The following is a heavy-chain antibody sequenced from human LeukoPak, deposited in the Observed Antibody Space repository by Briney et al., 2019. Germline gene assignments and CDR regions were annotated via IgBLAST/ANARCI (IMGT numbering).Heavy chain of an antibody. Sequence: ASVKVSCKASGYTFTSYGISWVRQAPGQRLEWMGWISAYNGNTNYAQKLQGRVTMTTDTSTSTAYMELRSLRSDDTAVYYCARVSWFPGTSYYYMDVWGKGTTVTVSS. CDR2: ISAYNGNT. V-gene: IGHV1-18*01. J-gene: IGHJ6*03. CDR1: GYTFTSYG. CDR3: ARVSWFPGTSYYYMDV. D-gene: IGHD1-1*01.